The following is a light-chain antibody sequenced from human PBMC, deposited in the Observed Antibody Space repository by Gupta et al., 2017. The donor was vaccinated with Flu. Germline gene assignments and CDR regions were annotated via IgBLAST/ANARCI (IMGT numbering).Light chain of an antibody. J-gene: IGKJ2*01. CDR1: EGVSRNF. Sequence: ENVLTQSPGILSLSPGERATVSCRTSEGVSRNFLGWYQQKPGQAPRLLIADASRRAPGVPDRFSGSGSGKDFTLTISRVDPEDFAVYYCQQYGYTPYTFGQGTKLEIK. V-gene: IGKV3-20*01. CDR3: QQYGYTPYT. CDR2: DAS.